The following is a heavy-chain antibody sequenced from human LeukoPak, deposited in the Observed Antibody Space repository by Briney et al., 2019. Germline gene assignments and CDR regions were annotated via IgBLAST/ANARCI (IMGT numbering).Heavy chain of an antibody. CDR2: IYPGDSDT. V-gene: IGHV5-51*01. J-gene: IGHJ5*02. CDR1: GYSFTSYW. Sequence: GESLKISCKGSGYSFTSYWIGWVRQMPGKGLEWMGIIYPGDSDTRYSPSFQGQVTISADKSISTAYLQWSSLKASDTAMYYCARHLIEGATQSWFDPWGQGTLVTVSS. D-gene: IGHD1-26*01. CDR3: ARHLIEGATQSWFDP.